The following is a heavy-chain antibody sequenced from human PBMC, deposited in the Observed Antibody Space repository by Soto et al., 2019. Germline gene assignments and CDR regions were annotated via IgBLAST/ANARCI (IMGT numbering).Heavy chain of an antibody. CDR3: ARAVGAAGADYYYYYYGMDV. CDR1: GYSLTSYG. Sequence: GASVKVSCKASGYSLTSYGISWVRQAPGQGLEWMGWISAYNGNTNYAQKLQGRVTMTTDTSTSTAYMELRSLRSDDTAVYYCARAVGAAGADYYYYYYGMDVWGQGTTVTVSS. CDR2: ISAYNGNT. V-gene: IGHV1-18*01. J-gene: IGHJ6*02. D-gene: IGHD6-13*01.